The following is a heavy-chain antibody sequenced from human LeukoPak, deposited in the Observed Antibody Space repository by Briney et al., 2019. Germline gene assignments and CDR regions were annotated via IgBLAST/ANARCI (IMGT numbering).Heavy chain of an antibody. CDR1: GGSISSSSYY. D-gene: IGHD3-10*01. CDR3: ARGLYNYGSGTYAGTNWFDP. Sequence: RSSETLSLTCTVSGGSISSSSYYWGWIRQPPGKGLEWIGSIYYSGRTYYNPSLKSRVTISLDTSKNQFSLRLDSVTAADTAVYYCARGLYNYGSGTYAGTNWFDPWDQGTLVTVSS. J-gene: IGHJ5*02. V-gene: IGHV4-39*07. CDR2: IYYSGRT.